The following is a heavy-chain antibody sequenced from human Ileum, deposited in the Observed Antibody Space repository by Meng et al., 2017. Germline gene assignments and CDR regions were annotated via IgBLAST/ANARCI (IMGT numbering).Heavy chain of an antibody. CDR2: IKEDGSRA. D-gene: IGHD3-3*01. V-gene: IGHV3-7*01. J-gene: IGHJ4*02. CDR1: GFTFSNYW. CDR3: AAARDTSATILGY. Sequence: GESLKISCAASGFTFSNYWMSWVRQAPGKGLEWVANIKEDGSRAYYVDSVSGRFTISRDNAKKSLYLQMNGLRTEDSAVYYCAAARDTSATILGYWGQGTLVTVSS.